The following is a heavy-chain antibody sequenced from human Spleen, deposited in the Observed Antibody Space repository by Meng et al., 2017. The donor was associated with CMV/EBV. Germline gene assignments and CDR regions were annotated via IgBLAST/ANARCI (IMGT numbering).Heavy chain of an antibody. CDR2: VSNCDNSI. V-gene: IGHV3-11*01. CDR1: GFTLSDYY. CDR3: ARDTFVSRGYFSP. Sequence: GESLKISCAASGFTLSDYYIIWIRQVHGKGLDWVSYVSNCDNSIYYADSVRGRFTISRDIANNSLHLQRNSLRGEDTAFYYCARDTFVSRGYFSPWGQGTLVTVSS. J-gene: IGHJ5*02. D-gene: IGHD3-22*01.